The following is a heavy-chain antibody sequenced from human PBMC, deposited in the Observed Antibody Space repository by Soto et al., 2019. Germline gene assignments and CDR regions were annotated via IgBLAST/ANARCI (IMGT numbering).Heavy chain of an antibody. D-gene: IGHD1-1*01. CDR2: IYHSGST. V-gene: IGHV4-38-2*02. Sequence: SETLSLTCAVSGYSISSGYYWGWIRQPPGKGLEWIGSIYHSGSTYYNPSLKSRVTISVDTSKNQFSLKLSSVTAADTAVYYCARDLNGGMDVWGQGTTVTVS. J-gene: IGHJ6*02. CDR1: GYSISSGYY. CDR3: ARDLNGGMDV.